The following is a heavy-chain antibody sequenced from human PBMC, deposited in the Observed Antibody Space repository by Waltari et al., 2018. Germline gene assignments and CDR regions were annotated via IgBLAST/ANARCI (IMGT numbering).Heavy chain of an antibody. J-gene: IGHJ5*01. CDR1: GFTFNTNA. D-gene: IGHD6-13*01. V-gene: IGHV3-23*01. CDR3: AREVWQQLVKMVGWFDP. Sequence: EVQLLESGGGLVQPGGSLRLSCVASGFTFNTNAMSWVRQVPGKGLEWVSAFGSDGRTYYADSVKGRFTISKDTSKNTLYLQRSSLRAEDTAVYYCAREVWQQLVKMVGWFDPWGQGTLVTVSS. CDR2: FGSDGRT.